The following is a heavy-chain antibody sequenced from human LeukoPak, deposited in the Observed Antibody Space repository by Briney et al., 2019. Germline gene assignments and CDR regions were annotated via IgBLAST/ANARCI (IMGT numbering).Heavy chain of an antibody. CDR3: AGNMEWGPFDY. CDR2: IYYSGST. D-gene: IGHD2/OR15-2a*01. V-gene: IGHV4-59*01. Sequence: SETLSLTCTVSGESISGFYWTWIRQPPGKGLEWIGYIYYSGSTNYNPSLKSRVTISVDTSKNQFSLKLSSVTAADTAVYYCAGNMEWGPFDYWGQGTLVTVSS. CDR1: GESISGFY. J-gene: IGHJ4*02.